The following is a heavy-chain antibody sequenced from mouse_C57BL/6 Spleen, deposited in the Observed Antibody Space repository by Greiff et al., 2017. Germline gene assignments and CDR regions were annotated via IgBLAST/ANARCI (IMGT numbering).Heavy chain of an antibody. CDR1: GYAFSSYW. CDR3: ARDYGNARAAYYFDY. Sequence: QVQLQQSGAELVRPGASVKISCKASGYAFSSYWMNWVKQRPGQGLEWIGQIYPGDGDTNYNGKFKGKATLTADKSSSTAYMQLSSLTSEDSAVYFCARDYGNARAAYYFDYWGQGTTLTVSS. V-gene: IGHV1-80*01. CDR2: IYPGDGDT. D-gene: IGHD2-1*01. J-gene: IGHJ2*01.